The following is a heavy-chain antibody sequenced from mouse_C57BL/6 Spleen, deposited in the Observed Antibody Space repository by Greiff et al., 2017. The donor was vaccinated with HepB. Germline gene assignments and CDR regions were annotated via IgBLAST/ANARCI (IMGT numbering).Heavy chain of an antibody. CDR3: ARGGMVTTRGTDY. CDR1: GYTFTSYW. J-gene: IGHJ2*01. CDR2: IHPNSGST. D-gene: IGHD2-2*01. Sequence: QVQLKQSGAELVKPGASVKLSCKASGYTFTSYWMHWVKQRPGQGLEWIGMIHPNSGSTNYNEKFKSKATLTVDKSSSTAYMQLSSLTSEDSAVYYCARGGMVTTRGTDYWGQGTTLTVSS. V-gene: IGHV1-64*01.